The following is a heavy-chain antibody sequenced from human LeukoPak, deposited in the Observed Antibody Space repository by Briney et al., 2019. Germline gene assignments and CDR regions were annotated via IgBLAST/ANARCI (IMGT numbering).Heavy chain of an antibody. J-gene: IGHJ3*02. Sequence: SETLSLTCTVSGGSISSYYWSWIRQPPGKGLEWIGHIYYSESTNYNPSLKSRVTISVDTSKNQFSLKLSSVTAADTAVYYCARSVLLWYGGDDIWGQGTMVTVSS. CDR1: GGSISSYY. V-gene: IGHV4-59*08. CDR3: ARSVLLWYGGDDI. D-gene: IGHD3-10*01. CDR2: IYYSEST.